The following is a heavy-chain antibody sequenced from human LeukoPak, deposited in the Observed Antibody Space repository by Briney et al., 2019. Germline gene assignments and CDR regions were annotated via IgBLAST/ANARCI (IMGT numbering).Heavy chain of an antibody. CDR3: ARTSIVGSIYFDY. CDR1: GFTVSSDY. J-gene: IGHJ4*02. CDR2: IHSGGHI. D-gene: IGHD1-26*01. V-gene: IGHV3-53*01. Sequence: GGSLRLSCAASGFTVSSDYMSWVRQAPGKGLEWVSVIHSGGHIYYADSVKGRFTISRDDSKNTLYLQMNSLRAEDTAVYYCARTSIVGSIYFDYWGQGTLVTVSS.